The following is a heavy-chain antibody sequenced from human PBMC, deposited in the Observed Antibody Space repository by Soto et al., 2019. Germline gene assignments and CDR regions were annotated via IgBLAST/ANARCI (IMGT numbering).Heavy chain of an antibody. CDR2: ISGSGGST. J-gene: IGHJ4*02. D-gene: IGHD3-9*01. CDR3: AKDYHGDWFHYYFDY. Sequence: GGSLRLSCAASGFTFSSYAMSWVRQAPGKGLEWASAISGSGGSTYYADSVKGRFTISRDNSKNTLYLQMNSLRAEDTAVYYCAKDYHGDWFHYYFDYWGQGTLVTVSS. CDR1: GFTFSSYA. V-gene: IGHV3-23*01.